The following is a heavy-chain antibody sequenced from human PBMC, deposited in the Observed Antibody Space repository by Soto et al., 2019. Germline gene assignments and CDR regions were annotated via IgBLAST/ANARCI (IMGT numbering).Heavy chain of an antibody. V-gene: IGHV1-69*01. J-gene: IGHJ6*02. D-gene: IGHD3-3*01. CDR2: IIPIFGTA. Sequence: QVQLVQSGAEVKKPGSSVKVSCKASGGTFSSYAISWVRQAPGQGLEWMGGIIPIFGTANYAQKFQGRVTITADESTSTAYMELNSLRSEDTAVYYCAIFLEWLPYYYYYGMDVWGQGTTVTVSS. CDR1: GGTFSSYA. CDR3: AIFLEWLPYYYYYGMDV.